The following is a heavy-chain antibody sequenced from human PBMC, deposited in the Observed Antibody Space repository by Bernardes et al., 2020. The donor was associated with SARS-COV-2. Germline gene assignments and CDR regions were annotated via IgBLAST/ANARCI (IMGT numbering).Heavy chain of an antibody. D-gene: IGHD6-19*01. Sequence: SETLSLTCTVSGGSISSYYWGWIRQPPGKGLEWIGYIYYTESTNYNPSLKSRVTISLDTSKNQFSLKLNSVTAADTAVYYCASLYSNAWLFDIWGQGTMVTVSS. CDR3: ASLYSNAWLFDI. CDR2: IYYTEST. V-gene: IGHV4-59*08. CDR1: GGSISSYY. J-gene: IGHJ3*02.